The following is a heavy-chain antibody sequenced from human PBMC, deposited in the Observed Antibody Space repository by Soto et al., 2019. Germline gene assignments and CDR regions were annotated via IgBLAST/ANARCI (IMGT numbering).Heavy chain of an antibody. CDR1: GGSISSSSCY. Sequence: LSLTCTVSGGSISSSSCYWGWIRQPPGKGLEWIGSIYYSGSTYYNPSLKSRVTISVDTSKNQFSLKLSSVTAADTAVYYCARLPTMVRGVPWAWFDPWGQGTLGTVSS. V-gene: IGHV4-39*01. CDR3: ARLPTMVRGVPWAWFDP. J-gene: IGHJ5*02. CDR2: IYYSGST. D-gene: IGHD3-10*01.